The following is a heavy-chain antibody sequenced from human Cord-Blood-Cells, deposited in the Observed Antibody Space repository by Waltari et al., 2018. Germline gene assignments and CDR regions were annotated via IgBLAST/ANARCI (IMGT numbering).Heavy chain of an antibody. Sequence: QVQLQQWGAGLLKPSETLPLTCAVYGGSFSGYYWSWIRQPPGKGLEWSGEINHSGSTNYTPSPKSRVTISVDTSKNQFSLKLSSVTAADTAVYYCARVFAMSYDSSGYYFDYWGQGTLVTVSS. V-gene: IGHV4-34*01. CDR2: INHSGST. J-gene: IGHJ4*02. CDR3: ARVFAMSYDSSGYYFDY. CDR1: GGSFSGYY. D-gene: IGHD3-22*01.